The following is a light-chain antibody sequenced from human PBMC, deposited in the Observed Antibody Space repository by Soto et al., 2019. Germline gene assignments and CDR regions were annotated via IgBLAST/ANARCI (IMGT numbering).Light chain of an antibody. CDR2: GAS. V-gene: IGKV3-20*01. CDR3: QQYGSSPGS. J-gene: IGKJ2*03. Sequence: EIVLTQSPGTLSLSPGERATLSCRASQSVSSSTLAWYQHKPGQPPRLVMSGASSRATGIPDRFSGSGSGTDFTLTISRLEPEDFAIYYCQQYGSSPGSFGQGTKLEIK. CDR1: QSVSSST.